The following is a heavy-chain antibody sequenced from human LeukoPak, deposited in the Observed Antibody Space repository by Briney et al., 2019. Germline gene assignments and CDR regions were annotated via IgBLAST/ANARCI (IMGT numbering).Heavy chain of an antibody. J-gene: IGHJ4*02. Sequence: PGGSLRLSCAASGFTFSSYGMHWVRQAPGKGLEWVSVIYSGGSTYYADSVKGRFTISRDNSKNTLYLQMNSLRAEDTAVYYCAKDRYSSSWYIVWGQGTLVTVSS. CDR3: AKDRYSSSWYIV. CDR1: GFTFSSYG. D-gene: IGHD6-13*01. CDR2: IYSGGST. V-gene: IGHV3-NL1*01.